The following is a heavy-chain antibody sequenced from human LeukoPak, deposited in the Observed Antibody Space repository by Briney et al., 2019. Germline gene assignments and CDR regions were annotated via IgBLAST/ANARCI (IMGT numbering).Heavy chain of an antibody. CDR2: VSHNGPDK. Sequence: GXSXRLSCVASGFTFSSYTMHWVRQAPGKGLEWVAVVSHNGPDKYYADSVKGRFTISRGNSKNTVYLQMSSLRADDTALYYCARDYYWGQGTXVXVSS. J-gene: IGHJ4*02. CDR3: ARDYY. CDR1: GFTFSSYT. V-gene: IGHV3-30-3*01.